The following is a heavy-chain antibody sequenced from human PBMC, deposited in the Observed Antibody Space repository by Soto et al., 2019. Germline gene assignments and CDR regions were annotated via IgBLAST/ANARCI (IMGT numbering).Heavy chain of an antibody. CDR3: ARLPITMVRGVIMS. Sequence: QLQLQESGPGLVKPSETLSLTCTVSGGSISSSSYYWGWIRQPPGKGLEWIGSIYYSGSTYYNPSLNSRVTISVDTSKNQFSLKLSSVTAADTAVYYCARLPITMVRGVIMSWGQGTLVTVSS. D-gene: IGHD3-10*01. V-gene: IGHV4-39*01. CDR1: GGSISSSSYY. CDR2: IYYSGST. J-gene: IGHJ4*02.